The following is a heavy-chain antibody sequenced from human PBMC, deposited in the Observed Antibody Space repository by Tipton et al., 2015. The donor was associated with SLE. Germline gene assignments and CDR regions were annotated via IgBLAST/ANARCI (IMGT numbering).Heavy chain of an antibody. Sequence: TLSLTCTASGGSLSSSSYYWGWIRQPPGKGLEWIGNIFYSGSTYYNPSLKSRVTISVDTSKNQFSLKLTSVTAADTAVYFCARSTGAPLGGFDYWGQGTLVTVSS. V-gene: IGHV4-39*01. J-gene: IGHJ4*02. D-gene: IGHD7-27*01. CDR3: ARSTGAPLGGFDY. CDR2: IFYSGST. CDR1: GGSLSSSSYY.